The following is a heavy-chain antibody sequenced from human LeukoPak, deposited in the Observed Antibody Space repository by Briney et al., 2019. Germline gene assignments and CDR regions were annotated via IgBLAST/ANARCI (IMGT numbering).Heavy chain of an antibody. J-gene: IGHJ6*03. CDR3: ARPTRPMNRHYYYYYMDV. CDR2: IYTSGST. V-gene: IGHV4-61*02. CDR1: GGSISSGSYY. D-gene: IGHD3-22*01. Sequence: SETLSLTCTVSGGSISSGSYYWSWIRQPAGKGLDWIGRIYTSGSTNYNPSLKSRVTISVDTSKNQFSLKLSSVTAADTAVYYCARPTRPMNRHYYYYYMDVWGKGTTVTISS.